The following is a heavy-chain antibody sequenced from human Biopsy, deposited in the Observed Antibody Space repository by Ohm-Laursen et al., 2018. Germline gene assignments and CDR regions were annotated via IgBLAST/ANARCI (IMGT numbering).Heavy chain of an antibody. CDR3: ARVAGGYAYYYGMDV. Sequence: SETLSLTCAVSGYSVTNDYYWGWIRQPPGKGLEWIGNIYYDGTTYYNPSLKSRVARSGDTSKNQFSLRLTSVTAADTAVYYCARVAGGYAYYYGMDVWGQGTTVIVSS. J-gene: IGHJ6*02. CDR1: GYSVTNDYY. D-gene: IGHD5-12*01. CDR2: IYYDGTT. V-gene: IGHV4-38-2*01.